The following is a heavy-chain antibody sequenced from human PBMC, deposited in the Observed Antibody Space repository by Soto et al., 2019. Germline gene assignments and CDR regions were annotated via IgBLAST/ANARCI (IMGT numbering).Heavy chain of an antibody. Sequence: EVQLVESGGGLVQPGGSLRLSCVASGFSFSSYSMVWVRQAPGKGLEWISYIFVTSTPIYYADSVKGRFTVSRDNTQNSLFLLMNSLRAEDTAIYYCARDADWALGYWGQGTLVTVPS. D-gene: IGHD3-9*01. V-gene: IGHV3-48*04. J-gene: IGHJ4*02. CDR3: ARDADWALGY. CDR2: IFVTSTPI. CDR1: GFSFSSYS.